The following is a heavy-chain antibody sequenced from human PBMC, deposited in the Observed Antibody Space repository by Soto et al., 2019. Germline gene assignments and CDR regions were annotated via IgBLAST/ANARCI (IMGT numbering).Heavy chain of an antibody. Sequence: SQTLSLTCVISGDSVSSNSAAWNWIRQSPSRGLEWLGRTYYRSKWYNDYAVSVKSRVTINPDTSKNQFSLHLNSVTPEDTAVYYCAREERGSGWYELDYWGQGTLVTVSS. V-gene: IGHV6-1*01. CDR3: AREERGSGWYELDY. D-gene: IGHD6-19*01. J-gene: IGHJ4*02. CDR1: GDSVSSNSAA. CDR2: TYYRSKWYN.